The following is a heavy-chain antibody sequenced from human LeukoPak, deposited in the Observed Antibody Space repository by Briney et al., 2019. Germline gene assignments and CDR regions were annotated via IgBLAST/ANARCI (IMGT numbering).Heavy chain of an antibody. CDR2: INHSGNT. Sequence: SETLSLTCAVYGGSFSGYYWSWIRQPPGKGLEWIGEINHSGNTNSNPSLKSRVTISVDTSKNQFSLKLSSLTAADTAMYYCARREPHGDYGGKIRYYYYMDVWGKGTTITISS. CDR1: GGSFSGYY. V-gene: IGHV4-34*01. J-gene: IGHJ6*03. CDR3: ARREPHGDYGGKIRYYYYMDV. D-gene: IGHD4-23*01.